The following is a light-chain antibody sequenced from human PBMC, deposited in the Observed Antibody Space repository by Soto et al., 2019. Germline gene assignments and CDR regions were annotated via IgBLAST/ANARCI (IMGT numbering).Light chain of an antibody. V-gene: IGKV4-1*01. CDR3: QQSYSPPYT. Sequence: DIVMTQSPDSLAVSLGERATINCRSSQSVLYSSNNKNYLGWYQQKPGQTPKLLIYWASTRDSGVPDRFSGSASGRDFTLTISSLQAEDVAVYYCQQSYSPPYTFGQGTRLEIK. J-gene: IGKJ2*01. CDR2: WAS. CDR1: QSVLYSSNNKNY.